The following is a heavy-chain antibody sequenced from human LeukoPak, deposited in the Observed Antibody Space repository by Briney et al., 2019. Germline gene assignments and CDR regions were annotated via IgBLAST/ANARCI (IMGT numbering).Heavy chain of an antibody. J-gene: IGHJ4*02. D-gene: IGHD3-10*01. V-gene: IGHV3-30*03. CDR3: ASSQLLWFGELDC. CDR1: GFTFSSYG. Sequence: PGGSLRLSCAASGFTFSSYGMHWVRQAPGKGLERVTLISYDGSNSYYTDSVKGRFTISRDNSKNTLYLQINSLRTEDTAVYYCASSQLLWFGELDCWGQGTLVTLSS. CDR2: ISYDGSNS.